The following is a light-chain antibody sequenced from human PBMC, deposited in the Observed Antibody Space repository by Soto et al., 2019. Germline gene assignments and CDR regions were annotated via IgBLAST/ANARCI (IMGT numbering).Light chain of an antibody. Sequence: QSVLTQPPSVSGAPGQRVTISCTGSSSNIGAGYDVHWYQQLPGTAPKLLIYGNSNRPSGVPDRFSGSKSGTSAPLAIIGLQAEDEADYYCQSYDRGLSDHVFGTGTKVTVL. CDR3: QSYDRGLSDHV. CDR2: GNS. CDR1: SSNIGAGYD. V-gene: IGLV1-40*01. J-gene: IGLJ1*01.